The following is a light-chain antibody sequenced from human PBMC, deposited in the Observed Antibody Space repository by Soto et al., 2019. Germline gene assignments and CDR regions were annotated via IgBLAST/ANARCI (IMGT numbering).Light chain of an antibody. Sequence: ARQVTECRSSLSASVGDRVTITCRASQGIRNDLGWYQQKPGKAPKLLIYAASSLQSGVPSRFSGSGSGTDFTLTIICLQPEDFSTYYGPQDYNYPITFGQGTRLEIK. CDR1: QGIRND. CDR2: AAS. CDR3: PQDYNYPIT. V-gene: IGKV1-6*01. J-gene: IGKJ5*01.